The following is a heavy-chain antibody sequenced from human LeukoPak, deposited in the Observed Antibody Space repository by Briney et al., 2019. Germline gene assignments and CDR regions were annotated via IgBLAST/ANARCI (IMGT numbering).Heavy chain of an antibody. CDR2: IYYSGST. J-gene: IGHJ6*03. Sequence: SETLSLTCSVSGGSISAYYWTWIRQPPGKGLEWIGYIYYSGSTNYNPSLKSRVTISVDTSKNQFSLKLSSVTAADTAVYYCARVRYYYYMDVWGKGTTVTVSS. CDR1: GGSISAYY. V-gene: IGHV4-59*13. CDR3: ARVRYYYYMDV.